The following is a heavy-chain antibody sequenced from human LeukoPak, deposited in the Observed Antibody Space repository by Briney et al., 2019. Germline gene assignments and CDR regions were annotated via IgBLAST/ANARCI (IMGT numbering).Heavy chain of an antibody. J-gene: IGHJ5*02. D-gene: IGHD2-2*01. CDR2: ISGYNGNT. Sequence: WISGYNGNTNYAQKFQGRVTMTTDTSTSTAYMELRSLRSDDTAVYYCARQIVVVPKNWFDPWGQGTLVTVSS. V-gene: IGHV1-18*01. CDR3: ARQIVVVPKNWFDP.